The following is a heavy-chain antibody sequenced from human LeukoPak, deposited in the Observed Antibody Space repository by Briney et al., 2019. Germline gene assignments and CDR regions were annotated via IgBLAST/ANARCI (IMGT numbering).Heavy chain of an antibody. V-gene: IGHV1-18*01. CDR1: GYTFTSYG. J-gene: IGHJ5*02. CDR3: ARDQWTEYSSSWYGVNWFDP. D-gene: IGHD6-13*01. CDR2: ISAYNGNT. Sequence: GASVKASCKASGYTFTSYGISWVRQAPGQGLEWMGWISAYNGNTNYAQKFQGRVTMTTDTSTSTVYMELRSLRFDDTAVYYCARDQWTEYSSSWYGVNWFDPWGQGTLVTVSS.